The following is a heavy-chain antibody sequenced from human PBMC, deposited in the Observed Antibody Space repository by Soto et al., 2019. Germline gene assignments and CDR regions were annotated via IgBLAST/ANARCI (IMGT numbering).Heavy chain of an antibody. CDR3: ARGEAVAGENWFDP. D-gene: IGHD6-13*01. V-gene: IGHV1-18*01. CDR1: GYTFTSYG. J-gene: IGHJ5*02. Sequence: GASVKVSCKASGYTFTSYGISWVRQAPGQGLEWMGWISAYNGNTNYAQKLQGRVTMTTDTSTSTAYMELRSLRSGDTAVYYCARGEAVAGENWFDPWGQGTLVTVSS. CDR2: ISAYNGNT.